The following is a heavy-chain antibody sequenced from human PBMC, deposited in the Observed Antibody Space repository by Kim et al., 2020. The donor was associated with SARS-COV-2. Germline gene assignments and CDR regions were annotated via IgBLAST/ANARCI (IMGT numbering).Heavy chain of an antibody. Sequence: SETLSLTCTVSGGSISSYYWSWIRQPPGKGLEWIGYIYYSGSTNYNPSLKSRVTISVDTSKNQFSLKLSSVTAADTAVYYCARGVGDYWGQGTLVTGSP. CDR2: IYYSGST. CDR1: GGSISSYY. V-gene: IGHV4-59*01. J-gene: IGHJ4*02. CDR3: ARGVGDY. D-gene: IGHD2-15*01.